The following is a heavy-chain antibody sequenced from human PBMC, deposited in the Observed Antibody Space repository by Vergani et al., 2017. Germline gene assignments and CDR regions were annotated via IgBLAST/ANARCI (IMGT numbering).Heavy chain of an antibody. D-gene: IGHD3-22*01. V-gene: IGHV4-59*12. CDR1: GGSISSYY. CDR2: IYYSGST. Sequence: QVQLPESGPGLVKPSETLSLTCTVSGGSISSYYWSWIRQPPGKGLEWIGYIYYSGSTNYNPSLKSRVTISVDTSKNQFSLKLSSVTAADTAVYYCASIGLHSSEWLLRNWGQGTLVTVSS. CDR3: ASIGLHSSEWLLRN. J-gene: IGHJ4*02.